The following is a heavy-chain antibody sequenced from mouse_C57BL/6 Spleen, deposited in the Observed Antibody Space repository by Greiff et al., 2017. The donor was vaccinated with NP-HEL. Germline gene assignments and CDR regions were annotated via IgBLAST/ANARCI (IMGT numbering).Heavy chain of an antibody. D-gene: IGHD2-1*01. CDR1: GYSITSGYD. J-gene: IGHJ3*01. V-gene: IGHV3-1*01. Sequence: EVKLQESGPGMVKPSQSLSLTCTVTGYSITSGYDWHWIRHFPGNKLEWMGYISYSGSTNYNPSLKSRISITHDTSKNHFFLKLNSVTTEDTATYYCARSMVTTPFAYWGQGTLVTVSA. CDR3: ARSMVTTPFAY. CDR2: ISYSGST.